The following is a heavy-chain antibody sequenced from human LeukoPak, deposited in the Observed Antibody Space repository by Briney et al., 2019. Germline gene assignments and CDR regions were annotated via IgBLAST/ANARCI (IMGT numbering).Heavy chain of an antibody. CDR2: INAGNGNT. J-gene: IGHJ4*02. V-gene: IGHV1-3*01. CDR1: GYTFTSYA. D-gene: IGHD5-18*01. CDR3: AVGYSYGWIPFDY. Sequence: ASVKVSCKASGYTFTSYAMHWVRQAPGQRLEWMGWINAGNGNTKYSQKFQGRVTITRDTSASTAYMELSSLRSEDTAVYYCAVGYSYGWIPFDYWGQGPLLTVSS.